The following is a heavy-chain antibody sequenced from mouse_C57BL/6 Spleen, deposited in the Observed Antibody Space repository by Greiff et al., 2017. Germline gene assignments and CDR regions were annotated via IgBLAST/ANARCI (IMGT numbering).Heavy chain of an antibody. CDR2: INPSTGGT. J-gene: IGHJ2*01. Sequence: VQLQQSGPELVKPGASVKISCKASGYSFTGYYMHWVKQSPEKSLEWIGEINPSTGGTNYNQKFKGKATLTVDKSYSTAYMQLTSLTSEDSAVYYCARRGWTYFDYWGQGTTLTVSS. D-gene: IGHD2-3*01. CDR3: ARRGWTYFDY. V-gene: IGHV1-43*01. CDR1: GYSFTGYY.